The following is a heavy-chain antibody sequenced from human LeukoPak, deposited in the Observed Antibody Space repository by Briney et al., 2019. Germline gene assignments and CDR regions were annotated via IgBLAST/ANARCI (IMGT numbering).Heavy chain of an antibody. V-gene: IGHV1-24*01. J-gene: IGHJ5*02. CDR2: FDPEDGET. CDR1: GYTLTELF. Sequence: ASGKVSCKVSGYTLTELFMHWVRQSPGKGLEWMGGFDPEDGETIYAQKFQGRVTMTEDTSTDTAYMELSSLRSEDTAVYYCATYVAVAGSVWFDPWGQGTLVTVSS. CDR3: ATYVAVAGSVWFDP. D-gene: IGHD6-19*01.